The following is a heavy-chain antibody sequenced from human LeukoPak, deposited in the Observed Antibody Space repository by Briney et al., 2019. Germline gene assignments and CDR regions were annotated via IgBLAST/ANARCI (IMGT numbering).Heavy chain of an antibody. J-gene: IGHJ6*02. CDR3: TRAVLLWFGELLPDQDV. V-gene: IGHV3-49*02. CDR2: IRSKAYGGTT. D-gene: IGHD3-10*01. Sequence: WIRQAPGKGLEWVGFIRSKAYGGTTEYAASVKGRFTISRDDSKSIAYLQMNSLKTEDTAVYYCTRAVLLWFGELLPDQDVWGQGTTVTVSS.